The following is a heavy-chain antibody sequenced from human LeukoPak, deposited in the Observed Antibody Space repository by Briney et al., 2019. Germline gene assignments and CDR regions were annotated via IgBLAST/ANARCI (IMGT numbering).Heavy chain of an antibody. CDR2: ISSSSSTI. V-gene: IGHV3-48*01. D-gene: IGHD3-9*01. Sequence: GGSLRLSCAASGFTFSSYSMLWVRQAPGKGLEWVSYISSSSSTIYYADSVKGRFTISRDNAKNSLYLQMNTLRAEDTAVYYCARTGYLHFDYWGRGPWSPSPQ. CDR3: ARTGYLHFDY. CDR1: GFTFSSYS. J-gene: IGHJ4*02.